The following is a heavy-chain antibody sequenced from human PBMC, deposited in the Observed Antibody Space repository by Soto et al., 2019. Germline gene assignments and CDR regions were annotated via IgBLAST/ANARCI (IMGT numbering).Heavy chain of an antibody. D-gene: IGHD3-10*01. J-gene: IGHJ4*02. CDR3: VRDKGDGSGSYYGY. CDR1: GYTFTSYG. Sequence: QVQLVQSGAEVKKPGASVKGSCKASGYTFTSYGSNWVRQAPGQGLEWMGWISAYNGNTNYAQKVQGRVTMTTDTSTSTAYMELRSLRSDETAVYYCVRDKGDGSGSYYGYWGQGTLVTVSS. CDR2: ISAYNGNT. V-gene: IGHV1-18*01.